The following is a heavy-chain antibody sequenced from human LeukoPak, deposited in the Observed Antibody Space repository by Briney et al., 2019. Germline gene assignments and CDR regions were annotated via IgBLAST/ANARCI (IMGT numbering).Heavy chain of an antibody. CDR1: GGSISSGGYY. Sequence: SETLSLTCTVSGGSISSGGYYWNWIRQHPGKGLEWIGYIYNSGSTYYNPSLKSRSTVSLDTSKNQISLKLSSVIAADTAVYYCARGYCTNGVCSSDYFDYWGQGTLVTVSS. J-gene: IGHJ4*02. CDR3: ARGYCTNGVCSSDYFDY. D-gene: IGHD2-8*01. CDR2: IYNSGST. V-gene: IGHV4-31*03.